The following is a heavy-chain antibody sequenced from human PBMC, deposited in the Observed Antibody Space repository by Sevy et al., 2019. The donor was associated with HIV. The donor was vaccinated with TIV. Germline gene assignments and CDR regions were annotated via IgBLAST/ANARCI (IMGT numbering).Heavy chain of an antibody. J-gene: IGHJ3*02. V-gene: IGHV3-66*02. CDR3: ARDRGMVRGVIPPGDAFDS. CDR2: IYSGGST. D-gene: IGHD3-10*01. Sequence: GGSLRLSCAASGLTVSSNYMSWVRQAPGKGLEWVSVIYSGGSTYYADSVKGRFNISRDNSKNTLYLQMNSLRAEDTAVYYCARDRGMVRGVIPPGDAFDSWGQGTMVTVSS. CDR1: GLTVSSNY.